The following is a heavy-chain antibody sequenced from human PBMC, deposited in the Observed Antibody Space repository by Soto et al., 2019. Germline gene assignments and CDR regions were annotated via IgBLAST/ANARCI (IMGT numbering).Heavy chain of an antibody. CDR1: GFTFSSYW. CDR3: ARDLEQQLAGLIDY. J-gene: IGHJ4*02. Sequence: GGSLRLSCAASGFTFSSYWMHWVRQAPGKGLVWVSRINSDGTSTSHADSVKGRFTISRDNAKNRLYLQMNSPRAEDTAVYYCARDLEQQLAGLIDYWGQGTLVTVSS. V-gene: IGHV3-74*01. CDR2: INSDGTST. D-gene: IGHD6-13*01.